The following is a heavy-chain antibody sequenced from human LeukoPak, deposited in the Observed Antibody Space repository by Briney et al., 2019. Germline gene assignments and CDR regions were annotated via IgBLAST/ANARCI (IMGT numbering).Heavy chain of an antibody. CDR1: GGSISSYY. CDR2: IYYSGST. J-gene: IGHJ4*02. Sequence: SETLSLTCTVSGGSISSYYWSWIRQPPGKGLEWIGYIYYSGSTNYNPSLKSRVTISGDTSKNQFSLKLSSVTAADTAVYYCARGGGVAGTTGYFDYWGQGTLVTVSS. CDR3: ARGGGVAGTTGYFDY. V-gene: IGHV4-59*01. D-gene: IGHD6-19*01.